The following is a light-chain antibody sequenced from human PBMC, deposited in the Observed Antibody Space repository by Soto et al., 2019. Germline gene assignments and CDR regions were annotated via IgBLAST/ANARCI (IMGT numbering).Light chain of an antibody. CDR1: KLGDRY. CDR2: QDR. Sequence: SYELTQPPSVSVSPGQTASITCSGDKLGDRYASWYQQKPGQSPVLVIYQDRKRPSGIPERFSGSNSGNTATLTISGTQTMDEGDYYCQAWDSSTLYVFGPGTKLTVL. V-gene: IGLV3-1*01. CDR3: QAWDSSTLYV. J-gene: IGLJ1*01.